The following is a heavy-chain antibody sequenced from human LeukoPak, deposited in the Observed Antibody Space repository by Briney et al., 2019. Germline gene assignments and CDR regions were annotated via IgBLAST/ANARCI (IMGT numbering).Heavy chain of an antibody. D-gene: IGHD6-19*01. CDR2: IKQDGSQK. Sequence: GGSLRLSCAASGFTFSSHWMSWVRQAPGKGLEWEANIKQDGSQKYYVDSVKGRFTISRDNAKNSLYLQMNSLGAEDTAVYYCARDRREQWLSVDYWGQGTLVTVSS. CDR3: ARDRREQWLSVDY. V-gene: IGHV3-7*03. J-gene: IGHJ4*02. CDR1: GFTFSSHW.